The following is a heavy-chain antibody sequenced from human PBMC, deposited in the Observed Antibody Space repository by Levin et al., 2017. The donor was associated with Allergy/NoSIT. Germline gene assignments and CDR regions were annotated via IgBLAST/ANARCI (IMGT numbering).Heavy chain of an antibody. D-gene: IGHD5-12*01. Sequence: SLKISCAASGITLSSYGIHWVRQAPGKGLEWVAVISNDGSNKYYADSVKGRFTISRDNSKNTLYLQVNSLRPEDTAVYYCAKDEYSGYAYYYYGLDVWGQGTTVTVSS. CDR3: AKDEYSGYAYYYYGLDV. CDR2: ISNDGSNK. V-gene: IGHV3-30*18. CDR1: GITLSSYG. J-gene: IGHJ6*02.